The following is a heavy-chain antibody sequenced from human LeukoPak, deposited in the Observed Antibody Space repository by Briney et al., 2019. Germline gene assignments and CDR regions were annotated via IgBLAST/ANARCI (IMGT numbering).Heavy chain of an antibody. Sequence: TGGSLRLSCAASGFTFSSYGMHWVRQAPGKGLEWVAVIWYDGSNKYYADSVKGRFTVSRDNSKNTLFLQMNSLRAEDTAVYHCARMMTDFDGSGHDIQRGAFDIWGQGTMVTVS. V-gene: IGHV3-33*01. J-gene: IGHJ3*02. CDR3: ARMMTDFDGSGHDIQRGAFDI. D-gene: IGHD3-22*01. CDR1: GFTFSSYG. CDR2: IWYDGSNK.